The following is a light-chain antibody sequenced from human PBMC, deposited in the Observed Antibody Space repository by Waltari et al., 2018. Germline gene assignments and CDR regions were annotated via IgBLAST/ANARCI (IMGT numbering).Light chain of an antibody. Sequence: QSALTQPASVSGSPGQSITISCTGTSSDVGGYYYVSWYQQHPDKPPKLMIYDVVNRPSGVSNRFSGSKSGNTASLTISGLQAEDEADYYCSSYTISSTVVFGGGTKLTVL. CDR3: SSYTISSTVV. CDR2: DVV. V-gene: IGLV2-14*03. CDR1: SSDVGGYYY. J-gene: IGLJ2*01.